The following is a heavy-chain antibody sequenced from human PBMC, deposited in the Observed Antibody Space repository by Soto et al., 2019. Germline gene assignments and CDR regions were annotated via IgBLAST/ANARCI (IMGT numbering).Heavy chain of an antibody. CDR1: GFTFSSYW. CDR2: IKQDGSEK. CDR3: ARPQRYCSGGYCYYHAFDI. D-gene: IGHD2-15*01. V-gene: IGHV3-7*01. J-gene: IGHJ3*02. Sequence: PGGSLRLSCAASGFTFSSYWMSWVRQAPGKGLEWVANIKQDGSEKYYVDSVKGRFTISRDNAQNSLYLQMSSLRAEDTAVYYCARPQRYCSGGYCYYHAFDIWGQGTMVTVSS.